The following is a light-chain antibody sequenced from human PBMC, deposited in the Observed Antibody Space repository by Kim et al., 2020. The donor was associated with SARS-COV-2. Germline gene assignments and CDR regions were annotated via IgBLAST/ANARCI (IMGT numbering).Light chain of an antibody. CDR3: ASWDDSLSGWV. CDR2: SNT. CDR1: SSDIGSNT. V-gene: IGLV1-44*01. Sequence: ELTQPPSASGTPGQRISISCSGSSSDIGSNTVSWYQQFPGTTPKLLIYSNTQRPSRVPDRFSGSKSGTSASLAISELQYEDEADYYCASWDDSLSGWVFGGGTQLTVL. J-gene: IGLJ3*02.